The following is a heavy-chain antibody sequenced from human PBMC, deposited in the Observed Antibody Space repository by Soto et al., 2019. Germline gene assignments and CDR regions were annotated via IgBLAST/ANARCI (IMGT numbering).Heavy chain of an antibody. D-gene: IGHD3-10*01. CDR2: VYSSGTT. Sequence: PSETLSLTCTVSGGSISSGDYYWSWIRQPAGKGLEWIGRVYSSGTTDYNPSLNSRATLSVETSKNQFSLKLSSVTAADTAVYYCARDIGSYAYGGGYWGQGIQVTVSS. CDR3: ARDIGSYAYGGGY. V-gene: IGHV4-61*02. J-gene: IGHJ4*02. CDR1: GGSISSGDYY.